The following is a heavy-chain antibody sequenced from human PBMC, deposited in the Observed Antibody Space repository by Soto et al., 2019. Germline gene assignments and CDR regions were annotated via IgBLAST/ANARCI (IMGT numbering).Heavy chain of an antibody. J-gene: IGHJ4*02. Sequence: EVQLVESGGGLVQPGGSLRLSCEASGFTSLNYFMHWVRQAPGKGLVLVSRINSDGSLTTYANSVKGRFTISRDNAKNTLYLQMNSLTAEDTAVYYCALAPEYPKSGGLDYWGWGTLVTVSS. V-gene: IGHV3-74*01. CDR1: GFTSLNYF. CDR3: ALAPEYPKSGGLDY. D-gene: IGHD1-26*01. CDR2: INSDGSLT.